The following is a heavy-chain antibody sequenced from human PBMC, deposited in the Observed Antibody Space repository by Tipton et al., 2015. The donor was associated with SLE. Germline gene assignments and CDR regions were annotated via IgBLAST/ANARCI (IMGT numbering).Heavy chain of an antibody. V-gene: IGHV4-59*01. CDR2: IYYSGST. J-gene: IGHJ3*02. Sequence: TLSLTCTVSGVSISGSYWSWIRQSPGKGLEWLGYIYYSGSTHYNPSLKSRVTISVDTSQNQFSLKLSSVTPADTAVYYCTRHNTGSYYGAFDIWGQGTMGTVSS. CDR3: TRHNTGSYYGAFDI. CDR1: GVSISGSY. D-gene: IGHD1-26*01.